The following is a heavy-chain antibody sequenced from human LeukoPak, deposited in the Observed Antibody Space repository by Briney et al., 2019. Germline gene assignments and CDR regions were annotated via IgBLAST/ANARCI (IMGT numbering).Heavy chain of an antibody. CDR2: IKQDGSER. CDR3: ARDRHGMDV. V-gene: IGHV3-7*01. J-gene: IGHJ6*02. CDR1: RFILSNYW. Sequence: GGSLRLSCAASRFILSNYWMSWLRQAPGKGLEWVANIKQDGSERNYLDSVKGRFTISRDNAKNSVYLQMNSQRVDDTAVYYCARDRHGMDVWGQGTTVTVSS.